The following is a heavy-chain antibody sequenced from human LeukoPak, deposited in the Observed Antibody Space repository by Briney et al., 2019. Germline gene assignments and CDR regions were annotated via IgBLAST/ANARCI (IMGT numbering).Heavy chain of an antibody. J-gene: IGHJ4*02. Sequence: ASVKVSCKASGYIFTNFGTSWVRQARGQGLEWMGWISGYNGNTKYVQKFQGRVTMTTDTSTSTAYVELRSLRSDDTAVYYCARDLTHRRNYDNSGYQIVPAFWGQGTLVTVSS. V-gene: IGHV1-18*01. D-gene: IGHD3-22*01. CDR2: ISGYNGNT. CDR1: GYIFTNFG. CDR3: ARDLTHRRNYDNSGYQIVPAF.